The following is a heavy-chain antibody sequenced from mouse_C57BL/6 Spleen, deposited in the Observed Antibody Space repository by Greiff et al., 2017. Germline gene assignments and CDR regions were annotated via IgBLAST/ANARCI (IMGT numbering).Heavy chain of an antibody. CDR1: GYTFTSYW. CDR3: ARNYYGSSPYFDV. CDR2: IDPSDSYT. V-gene: IGHV1-69*01. Sequence: QVQLQQPGAELVMPGASVKLSCKASGYTFTSYWMHWVKQRPGQGLEWIGEIDPSDSYTNYNQKFKGKSTLTVDKSSSTAYMQLSSLTSEDSAVYYCARNYYGSSPYFDVWGTGTTVTVSS. D-gene: IGHD1-1*01. J-gene: IGHJ1*03.